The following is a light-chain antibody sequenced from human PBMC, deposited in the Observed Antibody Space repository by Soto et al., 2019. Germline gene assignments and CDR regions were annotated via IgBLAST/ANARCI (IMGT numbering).Light chain of an antibody. CDR2: VNSDGSH. CDR3: QTWGTGYVL. V-gene: IGLV4-69*01. J-gene: IGLJ2*01. Sequence: VLTQSHSGPASQGASVTLPLALCRGHSSDAIAWHQQQPEKGPRYLMKVNSDGSHSKGDGIPDRFSGSSSGAERYFTISSLQSEDEADYYCQTWGTGYVLFGGGTKLTVL. CDR1: RGHSSDA.